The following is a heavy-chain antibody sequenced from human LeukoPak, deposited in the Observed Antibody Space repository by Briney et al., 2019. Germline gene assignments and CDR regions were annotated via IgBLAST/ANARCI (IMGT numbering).Heavy chain of an antibody. D-gene: IGHD3-22*01. CDR3: ARLDSSGYYPQSYFDY. CDR1: GASFSSSTYY. V-gene: IGHV4-39*07. J-gene: IGHJ4*02. CDR2: IYYSGST. Sequence: SETLSLTCTVSGASFSSSTYYWGWIRQPPGKGLEWIGSIYYSGSTYYNPSLKSRVTMSVDTSKNQFSLKLSSVTAADTAVYYCARLDSSGYYPQSYFDYWGQGTLVTVSS.